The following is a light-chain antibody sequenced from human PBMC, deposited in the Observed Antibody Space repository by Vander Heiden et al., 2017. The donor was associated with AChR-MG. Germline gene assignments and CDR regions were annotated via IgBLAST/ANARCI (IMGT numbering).Light chain of an antibody. CDR3: QSYDSSLGGYV. CDR2: GNT. J-gene: IGLJ1*01. CDR1: SSNIGAGND. Sequence: SVLTQPPSVSGDPGQRVTTACTRSSSNIGAGNDVRWYQQLPGTAPELLIYGNTKRPSGVPDRFSGSKSGTSASLAITGLQAEDEADYYCQSYDSSLGGYVFGTGTKVTVL. V-gene: IGLV1-40*01.